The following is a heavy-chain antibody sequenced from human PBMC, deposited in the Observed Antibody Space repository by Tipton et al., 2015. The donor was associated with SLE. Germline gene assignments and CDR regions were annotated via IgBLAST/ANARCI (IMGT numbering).Heavy chain of an antibody. CDR3: ARAGIFGVVINYYGMDV. Sequence: QLVQSGAEVKKPGASVKVSCKASGYTFTSYDINWVRQATGQGLEWMGWMNPNSGNTGYAQKFQGRVTMTRNTSVSTAYMELSSLRSEDTAVYYCARAGIFGVVINYYGMDVWGQGTTVTVSS. V-gene: IGHV1-8*02. J-gene: IGHJ6*02. CDR2: MNPNSGNT. D-gene: IGHD3-3*01. CDR1: GYTFTSYD.